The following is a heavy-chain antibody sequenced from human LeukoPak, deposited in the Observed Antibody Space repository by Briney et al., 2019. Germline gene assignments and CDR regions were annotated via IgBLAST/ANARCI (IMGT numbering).Heavy chain of an antibody. CDR2: ISAYNGNT. V-gene: IGHV1-18*01. Sequence: ASVKVSCKASGYTFTSYGISWVRQAPGQGLEGMGWISAYNGNTNYAQKLQGRVTMTTDTSTSTAYMELRSLRSDDTAVYYCARGLNPYENTAMVTDWGQGTLVTVSS. J-gene: IGHJ4*02. CDR1: GYTFTSYG. CDR3: ARGLNPYENTAMVTD. D-gene: IGHD5-18*01.